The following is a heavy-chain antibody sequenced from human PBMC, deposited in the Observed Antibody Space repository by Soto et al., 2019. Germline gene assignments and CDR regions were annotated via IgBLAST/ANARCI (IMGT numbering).Heavy chain of an antibody. J-gene: IGHJ4*02. D-gene: IGHD6-19*01. Sequence: EVQLLESGGNLVQPGGSLRLSCAASGFTFSNYVMSWVRQAPGKGLEWVSGISSSGGITYYTDSVQGRFNISRDNSKNTLYLQRNSLRSEDTARYYCAKGWLVRGGQFDYWGQGTLVTVSS. CDR1: GFTFSNYV. V-gene: IGHV3-23*01. CDR3: AKGWLVRGGQFDY. CDR2: ISSSGGIT.